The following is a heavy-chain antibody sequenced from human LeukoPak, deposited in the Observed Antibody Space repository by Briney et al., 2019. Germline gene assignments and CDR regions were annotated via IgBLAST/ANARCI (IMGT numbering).Heavy chain of an antibody. CDR1: GGSISSYY. CDR2: IYYSGST. Sequence: SETLSLTCTVSGGSISSYYWSWIRQPPGKGLEWIGYIYYSGSTNYNPSLKSRVTISVDTSKNQFSLKLSSVTAADTAVYYCARVGLQWLVGSDPWFDPWGQGTLVTVSS. J-gene: IGHJ5*02. D-gene: IGHD6-19*01. V-gene: IGHV4-59*01. CDR3: ARVGLQWLVGSDPWFDP.